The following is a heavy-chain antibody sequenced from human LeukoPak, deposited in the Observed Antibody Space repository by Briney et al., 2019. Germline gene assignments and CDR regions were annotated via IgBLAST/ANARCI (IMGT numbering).Heavy chain of an antibody. J-gene: IGHJ4*02. CDR3: ARDPSSDFWSGYPDY. D-gene: IGHD3-3*01. CDR2: IWYDGGNK. V-gene: IGHV3-33*01. CDR1: GFTFSSYG. Sequence: GRSLRLSCAASGFTFSSYGMHWVRQAPGKGLEWVAVIWYDGGNKYYADSVKGRFTISRDNSKNTLYLQMNSLRAGDTAVYYCARDPSSDFWSGYPDYWGQGTLVTVSS.